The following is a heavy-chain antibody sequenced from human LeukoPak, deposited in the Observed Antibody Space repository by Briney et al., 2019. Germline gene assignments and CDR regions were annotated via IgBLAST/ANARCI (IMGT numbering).Heavy chain of an antibody. Sequence: SETLSLTCTVSGGSISSYYWSWIRQPPGKGLEWIGYIYYSGSTNYNPSLKSRVTISVDTSKNQFSLKLSSVTAADTAVYYCARSGDYYDSSGYDFDYWGQGTLVTVSS. D-gene: IGHD3-22*01. V-gene: IGHV4-59*01. CDR2: IYYSGST. J-gene: IGHJ4*02. CDR3: ARSGDYYDSSGYDFDY. CDR1: GGSISSYY.